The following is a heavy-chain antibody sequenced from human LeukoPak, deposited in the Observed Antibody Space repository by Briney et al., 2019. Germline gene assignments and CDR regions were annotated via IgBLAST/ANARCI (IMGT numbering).Heavy chain of an antibody. V-gene: IGHV3-21*01. CDR1: GFTFSSYN. D-gene: IGHD1/OR15-1a*01. J-gene: IGHJ4*02. CDR3: ARGNNGVDF. CDR2: ISIASTYK. Sequence: GGSLRLSCAASGFTFSSYNMKWVRQAPGKGLEWVALISIASTYKYYADSVKGRFTISRDNAKNSLYLQMNSLRAEDTAVYYCARGNNGVDFWGQGALVTVSS.